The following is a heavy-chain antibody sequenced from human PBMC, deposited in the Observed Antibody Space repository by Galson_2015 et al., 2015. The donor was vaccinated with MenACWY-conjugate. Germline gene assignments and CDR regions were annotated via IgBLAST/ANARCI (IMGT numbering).Heavy chain of an antibody. CDR3: ATYCSSPSCYANGAY. CDR1: GSTFSRYW. V-gene: IGHV3-74*01. J-gene: IGHJ4*02. CDR2: INSDGSAA. Sequence: SLRLSCAASGSTFSRYWMHWVRQSPGKGLVWVSRINSDGSAADYADSVKGRFTISRDNAKNTLYLQMNSLRAEDTAVYYCATYCSSPSCYANGAYWGQGTLVTVSS. D-gene: IGHD2-2*01.